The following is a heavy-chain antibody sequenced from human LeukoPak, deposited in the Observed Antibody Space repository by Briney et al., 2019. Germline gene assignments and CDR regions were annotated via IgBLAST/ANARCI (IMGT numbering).Heavy chain of an antibody. CDR1: GLNFRTSG. V-gene: IGHV3-33*01. J-gene: IGHJ4*02. CDR2: IGFDSDNT. Sequence: GRSLRLSCTASGLNFRTSGMQWVRQAPGKGLEWVALIGFDSDNTFYAESVKGRFTISKDKSKNTLYLQMDSLRAEDTAVYYCARGVYYFDYWGQGTLVTVSS. CDR3: ARGVYYFDY.